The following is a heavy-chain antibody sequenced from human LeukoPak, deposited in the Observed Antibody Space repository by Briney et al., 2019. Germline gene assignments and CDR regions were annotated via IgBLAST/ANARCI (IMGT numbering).Heavy chain of an antibody. J-gene: IGHJ4*02. CDR2: IYYSGST. D-gene: IGHD3-9*01. V-gene: IGHV4-59*08. CDR3: ARSYQNYDILTGYQYYFDY. CDR1: GGSISSYY. Sequence: SETLSLTCTVSGGSISSYYWNWIRQPPGKGLEWIGYIYYSGSTNYNPSLKSRVTISVDTSKNQFSLKLSSVTAADTAVYYCARSYQNYDILTGYQYYFDYWGQGTLVTVSS.